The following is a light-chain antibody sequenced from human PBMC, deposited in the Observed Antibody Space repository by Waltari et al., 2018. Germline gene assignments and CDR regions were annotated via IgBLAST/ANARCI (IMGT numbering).Light chain of an antibody. Sequence: QLTQFPSSLSASVGDTVTITCRTSQDIIKYLAWYQQKPGQVPKLLVYLASTLESGVPSRFSGSGSGTDFTLTISSLQPEDSATYYCQQMNTYPRTFGQGTRVEIK. CDR1: QDIIKY. V-gene: IGKV1-9*01. CDR3: QQMNTYPRT. J-gene: IGKJ1*01. CDR2: LAS.